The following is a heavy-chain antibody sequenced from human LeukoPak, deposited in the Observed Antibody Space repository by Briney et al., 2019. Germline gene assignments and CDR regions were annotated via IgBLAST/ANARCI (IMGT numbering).Heavy chain of an antibody. CDR2: ISGTGDST. Sequence: GGSLRLSCAVSGFAFSSYAMSSVRQAPGKGLEWVSAISGTGDSTYSADSVKGRFTISRDNSKNTLYLQMNSLRVEDTAVYYCAKAPDYWGQGTLVTVSS. CDR3: AKAPDY. J-gene: IGHJ4*02. V-gene: IGHV3-23*01. CDR1: GFAFSSYA.